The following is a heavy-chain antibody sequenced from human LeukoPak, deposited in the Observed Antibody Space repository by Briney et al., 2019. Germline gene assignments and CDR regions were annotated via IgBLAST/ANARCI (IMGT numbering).Heavy chain of an antibody. CDR3: ARVMSGYEYFDY. V-gene: IGHV3-48*02. J-gene: IGHJ4*02. CDR1: GFTFSSYS. Sequence: GGSLRLSCAGSGFTFSSYSMNWVGQAPGKGVEWVSYISSSSSTIYYADSVKGRFTISRDNAKNSLYLQMNSLRDEDTAVYYCARVMSGYEYFDYWGQGTLVTVSS. D-gene: IGHD5-12*01. CDR2: ISSSSSTI.